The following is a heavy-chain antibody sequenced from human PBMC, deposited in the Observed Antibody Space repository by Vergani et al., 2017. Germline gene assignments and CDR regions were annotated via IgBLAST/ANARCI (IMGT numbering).Heavy chain of an antibody. CDR2: IVGGSGNT. Sequence: QMQLVQSGPEVKKPGTSVKVSCKASGFTFTSSAMQWVRQARGQRLGWIGWIVGGSGNTNYTQKFQERVTITRAMSKSPAYLELSSLRSADTAVYYCAADRGERATIGVFYYGMDVWGQGTTVTVSS. J-gene: IGHJ6*02. CDR1: GFTFTSSA. CDR3: AADRGERATIGVFYYGMDV. D-gene: IGHD5-24*01. V-gene: IGHV1-58*02.